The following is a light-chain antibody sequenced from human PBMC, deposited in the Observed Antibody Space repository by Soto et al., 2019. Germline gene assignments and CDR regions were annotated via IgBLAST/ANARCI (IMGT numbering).Light chain of an antibody. Sequence: QSVLTQPPSVSGTPGQTGTISCSGSSSNIGSKSVQWYQQLPETAPKLLIYSNNQRPSGVPDRFSGSKSGTSASLAISGLQAEDEAHYYCGAWDDTLNVLVFGGGTQLTVL. CDR3: GAWDDTLNVLV. CDR1: SSNIGSKS. J-gene: IGLJ2*01. V-gene: IGLV1-44*01. CDR2: SNN.